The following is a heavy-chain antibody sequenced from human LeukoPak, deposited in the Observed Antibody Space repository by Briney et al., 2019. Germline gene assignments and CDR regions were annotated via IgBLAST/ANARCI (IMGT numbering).Heavy chain of an antibody. D-gene: IGHD3-9*01. CDR3: AKVMGYDILTGYPSDY. J-gene: IGHJ4*02. V-gene: IGHV3-23*01. CDR1: GFTVSSNY. CDR2: ISGSGGST. Sequence: PGGSLRLSCAASGFTVSSNYMSWVRQAPEKGLEWVSAISGSGGSTYYADSVKGRFTISRDNSKNTLYLQMNSLRAEDTAVYYCAKVMGYDILTGYPSDYWGQGTLVTVSS.